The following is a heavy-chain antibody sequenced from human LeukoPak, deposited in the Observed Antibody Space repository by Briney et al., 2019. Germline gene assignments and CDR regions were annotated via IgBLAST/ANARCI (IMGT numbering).Heavy chain of an antibody. V-gene: IGHV4-39*01. CDR3: ARRPYCSGGSCYDY. J-gene: IGHJ4*02. CDR1: GGSISSSSYY. D-gene: IGHD2-15*01. CDR2: IYYSGST. Sequence: TSETLSLTCTVSGGSISSSSYYWGWIRQPPGKGLEWIGSIYYSGSTYYNPSLKSRVTISVDTSKNQFSLKLSSVTAADTAVYYCARRPYCSGGSCYDYWGQGTLVTVSS.